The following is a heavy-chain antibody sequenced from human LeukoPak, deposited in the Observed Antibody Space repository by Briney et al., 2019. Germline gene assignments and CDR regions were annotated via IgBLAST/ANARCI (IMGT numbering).Heavy chain of an antibody. V-gene: IGHV6-1*01. CDR2: TYYRSKWYN. J-gene: IGHJ4*02. Sequence: SQTLSLTCGISGDSASNNRATWNWIRQSPSRGLEWLGRTYYRSKWYNDYAVSVKSRLTINPDTSKNQFSLQLDSVTPEDTAVYYCARGGYGMTVAQFDYWGQGTLVTVSS. CDR3: ARGGYGMTVAQFDY. D-gene: IGHD6-19*01. CDR1: GDSASNNRAT.